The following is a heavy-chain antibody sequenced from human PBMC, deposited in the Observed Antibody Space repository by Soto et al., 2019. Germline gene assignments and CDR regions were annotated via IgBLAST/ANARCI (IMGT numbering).Heavy chain of an antibody. CDR1: GFTFSSYS. Sequence: GGSLRLSCAASGFTFSSYSMNWVRPAPGKGLEWVSSISSSSSYIYYADSVKGRFTISRDNAKNSLYLQMNSLRAEDTAVYYCARHPERIAEIGWFGPWGQGTLVTVAS. CDR2: ISSSSSYI. CDR3: ARHPERIAEIGWFGP. V-gene: IGHV3-21*01. J-gene: IGHJ5*02. D-gene: IGHD6-13*01.